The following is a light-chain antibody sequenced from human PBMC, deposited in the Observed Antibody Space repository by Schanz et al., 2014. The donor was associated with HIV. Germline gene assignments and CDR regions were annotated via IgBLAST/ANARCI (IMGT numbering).Light chain of an antibody. CDR1: TSNIGSNA. Sequence: QSVLTQPPSASGTPGQRVTVSCSGSTSNIGSNAVHWYQQLPGTAPRLLIRNNDVRPSGVTDRFSGSKSGTSASLVISGLQSEDEADYYCQSFDGSLGAVLFGGGTKLTVL. J-gene: IGLJ3*02. CDR3: QSFDGSLGAVL. CDR2: NND. V-gene: IGLV1-44*01.